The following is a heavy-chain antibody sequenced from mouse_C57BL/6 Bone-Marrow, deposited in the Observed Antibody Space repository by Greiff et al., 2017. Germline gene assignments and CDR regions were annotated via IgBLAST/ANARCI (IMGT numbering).Heavy chain of an antibody. D-gene: IGHD1-1*01. CDR1: GYTFTSYW. Sequence: QVQLQQPGAELVMPGASVKLSCKASGYTFTSYWMHWVQQRPGQGLEWIGEIDPSDSYTNYNQKFKGKSTLTVDKSSSTAYMQLSSLTSEDSAVYYCASYYYGSSPLAYWGQGTLVTVSA. CDR3: ASYYYGSSPLAY. J-gene: IGHJ3*01. V-gene: IGHV1-69*01. CDR2: IDPSDSYT.